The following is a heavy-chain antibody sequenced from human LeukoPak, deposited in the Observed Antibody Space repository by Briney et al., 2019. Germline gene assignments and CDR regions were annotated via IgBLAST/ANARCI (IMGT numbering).Heavy chain of an antibody. CDR1: GGSISSYY. CDR2: IYTSGST. CDR3: ARGLLGGTVATYPRRQTGYYFDY. V-gene: IGHV4-4*07. J-gene: IGHJ4*02. Sequence: SETLSLTCTVSGGSISSYYWSWIRQPAGKGLEWIGRIYTSGSTNYNPSLKSRVTMSVDTSKNQFSLKLSSVTAADTAVYYCARGLLGGTVATYPRRQTGYYFDYWGQGTLVTVSS. D-gene: IGHD4-23*01.